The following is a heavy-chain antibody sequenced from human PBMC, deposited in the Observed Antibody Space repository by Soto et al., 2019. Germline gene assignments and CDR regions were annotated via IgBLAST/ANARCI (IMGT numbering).Heavy chain of an antibody. CDR2: ISAYNGNT. D-gene: IGHD6-13*01. V-gene: IGHV1-18*01. J-gene: IGHJ4*02. CDR3: AAFLAAAGPSLFDY. CDR1: GYTFTSYG. Sequence: ASVKVSCKASGYTFTSYGISWVRQAPGQGLEWMGWISAYNGNTNYAQKLQGRVTMTTDTFTSTAYMELRSLRSDDTAVYYCAAFLAAAGPSLFDYWGQGTLVTVSS.